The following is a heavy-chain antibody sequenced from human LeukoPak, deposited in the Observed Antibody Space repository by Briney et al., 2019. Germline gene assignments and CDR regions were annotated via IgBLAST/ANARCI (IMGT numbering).Heavy chain of an antibody. Sequence: GGSLRLSCAASGFTFSSYNMHWVRQPPGKGLEWVSSISSSNSYIYYADSMKGRFTISRDNAKNSLYLQMNSLRAEDTAVYYCARGTTGSPLDFAYWGQEPLVPVSS. V-gene: IGHV3-21*01. CDR2: ISSSNSYI. J-gene: IGHJ4*02. CDR1: GFTFSSYN. CDR3: ARGTTGSPLDFAY. D-gene: IGHD1-14*01.